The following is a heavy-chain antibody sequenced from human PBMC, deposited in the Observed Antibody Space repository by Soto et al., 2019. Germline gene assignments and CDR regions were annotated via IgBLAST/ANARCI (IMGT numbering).Heavy chain of an antibody. V-gene: IGHV1-18*01. CDR3: ARDRPTSSIRARDYYYAMDV. D-gene: IGHD6-6*01. J-gene: IGHJ6*02. CDR1: GYSFITYG. CDR2: ISTYNGNT. Sequence: QVQLVQSGAEVKKPGASVKVSCKASGYSFITYGISWVRQAPGQGLEWMGWISTYNGNTKYAQKLQGRVTMTTDTSTTTGYMELRSLRSDDTAVYYCARDRPTSSIRARDYYYAMDVWRQGTTVTVSS.